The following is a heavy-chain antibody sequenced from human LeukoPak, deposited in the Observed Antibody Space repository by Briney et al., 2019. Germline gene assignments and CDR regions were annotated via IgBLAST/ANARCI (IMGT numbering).Heavy chain of an antibody. Sequence: PGGSLRLSCAASGFTFSSYAMSWVRQAPGKGLEWVSAISGSGGSTYYADSVKGRFTISRDNSKNTLYLQMNSLRAEDTAVYYCAKVSAGITIFGAFDYWGQGTLVTVSS. V-gene: IGHV3-23*01. CDR3: AKVSAGITIFGAFDY. CDR2: ISGSGGST. CDR1: GFTFSSYA. D-gene: IGHD3-3*01. J-gene: IGHJ4*02.